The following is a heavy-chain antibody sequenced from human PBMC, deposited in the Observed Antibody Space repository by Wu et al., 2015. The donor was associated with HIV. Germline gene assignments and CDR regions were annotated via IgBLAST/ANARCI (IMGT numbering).Heavy chain of an antibody. CDR3: ARVSVRRRDCSGGTCRSSILDAFNN. CDR2: IIPLFGTA. Sequence: QVHLVQSGAEVKKPGSSVKVSCKASGGTFSSFSVSWVRQAPGQGLEWMGGIIPLFGTAYSAQRFQDRLTVTTDDSTATAYMDLRNLTSDDTAVYYCARVSVRRRDCSGGTCRSSILDAFNNWGQGTMVTVSS. D-gene: IGHD2-15*01. CDR1: GGTFSSFS. V-gene: IGHV1-69*05. J-gene: IGHJ3*02.